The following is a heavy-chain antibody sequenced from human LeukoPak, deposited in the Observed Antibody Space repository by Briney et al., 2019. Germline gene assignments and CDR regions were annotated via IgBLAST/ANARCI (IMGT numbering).Heavy chain of an antibody. CDR1: GGSVSSGSYY. CDR3: ARAQNDFWSGLYYFDY. Sequence: SETLSLTCTVSGGSVSSGSYYWSWIRQPPGKGLEWIGYIYYSGSTNYNPSLKSRVTISVDTSKNQFSLKQSSVTAADTAVYYCARAQNDFWSGLYYFDYWGQGTLVTVSS. V-gene: IGHV4-61*01. CDR2: IYYSGST. D-gene: IGHD3-3*01. J-gene: IGHJ4*02.